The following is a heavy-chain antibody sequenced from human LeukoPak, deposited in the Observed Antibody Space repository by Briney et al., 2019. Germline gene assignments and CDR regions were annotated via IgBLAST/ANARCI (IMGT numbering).Heavy chain of an antibody. V-gene: IGHV3-30-3*01. CDR3: ARVRSIQLGGNYFDY. CDR2: ISYDGSNK. J-gene: IGHJ4*02. CDR1: GFTFSSYA. Sequence: GGSLRLSCAASGFTFSSYAMHWVRQAPGKGLEWVAVISYDGSNKYYADSVKGRFTISRDNSKNTLYLQMNSLRTEDTAVYYCARVRSIQLGGNYFDYWGQGTLVTVSS. D-gene: IGHD5-18*01.